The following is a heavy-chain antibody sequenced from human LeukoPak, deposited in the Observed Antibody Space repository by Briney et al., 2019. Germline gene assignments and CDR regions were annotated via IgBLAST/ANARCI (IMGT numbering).Heavy chain of an antibody. CDR3: ARGATIGNYFDY. CDR1: GFTVSSNY. J-gene: IGHJ4*02. CDR2: IYSGGST. D-gene: IGHD5-24*01. Sequence: GGSLRLSCGASGFTVSSNYISWVRQAPGNGLEWVSVIYSGGSTYYADSVKGRFTISRDNSKNTLYLQMNSLRAEDTAVYYCARGATIGNYFDYWGQGTLVTVSS. V-gene: IGHV3-66*01.